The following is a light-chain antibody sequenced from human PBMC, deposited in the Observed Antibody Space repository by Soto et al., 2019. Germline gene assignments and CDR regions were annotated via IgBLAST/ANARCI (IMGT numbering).Light chain of an antibody. CDR2: SDD. CDR3: AAWDDNLNGWV. J-gene: IGLJ3*02. CDR1: SSNIGDNA. Sequence: QSVLTQPPSASGTPGQRVTISCSGSSSNIGDNAVTWYQHLPGTAPKVLIYSDDQRPSGVPDRFSGSKSGTSASLAISGLQSEDEAHFYCAAWDDNLNGWVFGGGTKLTVL. V-gene: IGLV1-44*01.